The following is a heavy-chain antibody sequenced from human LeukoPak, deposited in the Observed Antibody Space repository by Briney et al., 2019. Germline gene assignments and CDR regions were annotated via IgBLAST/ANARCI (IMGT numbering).Heavy chain of an antibody. Sequence: GASVKVSCKASGGTFSSYAISWVRQAPGQGLEWMGGIIPIFGTANYARKFQGRVTTTTDESTSTAYMELSSLRSEDTAVYYCARGVRGWYFFDYWGQGTLVTVSS. CDR1: GGTFSSYA. CDR3: ARGVRGWYFFDY. V-gene: IGHV1-69*05. J-gene: IGHJ4*02. D-gene: IGHD6-19*01. CDR2: IIPIFGTA.